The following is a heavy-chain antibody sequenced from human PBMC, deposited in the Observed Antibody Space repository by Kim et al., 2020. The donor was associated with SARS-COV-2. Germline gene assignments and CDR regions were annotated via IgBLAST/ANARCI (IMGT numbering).Heavy chain of an antibody. Sequence: ASVKVSCKASGYTFTSYGISWVRQAPGQGLEWMGWISAYNGNTNYAQKLQGRVTMTTDTSTSTAYMELRSLRSDDTAVYYCARAGNYYGSGSRVDYWGQGTLVTVSS. J-gene: IGHJ4*02. CDR3: ARAGNYYGSGSRVDY. CDR1: GYTFTSYG. V-gene: IGHV1-18*01. CDR2: ISAYNGNT. D-gene: IGHD3-10*01.